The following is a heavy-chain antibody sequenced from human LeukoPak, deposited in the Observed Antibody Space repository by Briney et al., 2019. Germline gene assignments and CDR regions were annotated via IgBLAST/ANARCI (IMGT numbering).Heavy chain of an antibody. Sequence: GGALRLSCAASGFTFRSFEMNWVRQAPGEGAEWVSYISSSGSTIYYADSVKGRFTISRDNAKNSLYLQMNSLRAEDTAVYYCAELGITMIGGVWGKGTTVTISS. J-gene: IGHJ6*04. D-gene: IGHD3-10*02. CDR1: GFTFRSFE. CDR2: ISSSGSTI. CDR3: AELGITMIGGV. V-gene: IGHV3-48*03.